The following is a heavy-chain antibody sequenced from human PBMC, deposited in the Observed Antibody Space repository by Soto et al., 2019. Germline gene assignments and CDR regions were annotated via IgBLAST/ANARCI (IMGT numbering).Heavy chain of an antibody. CDR3: ARDYYDSSGYPGTLDI. Sequence: ASVKVSCKASGGTCTSYAMHWVRQAPGQRLEWMGWINAGNGNTKYSQKFQGRVTITRETSASTAYMELSSLRSEDTAVYYCARDYYDSSGYPGTLDIWGQGTMVTVSS. J-gene: IGHJ3*02. CDR2: INAGNGNT. V-gene: IGHV1-3*01. CDR1: GGTCTSYA. D-gene: IGHD3-22*01.